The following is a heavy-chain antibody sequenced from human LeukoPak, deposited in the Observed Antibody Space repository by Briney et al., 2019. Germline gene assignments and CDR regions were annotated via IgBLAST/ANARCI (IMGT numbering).Heavy chain of an antibody. CDR2: INHSGST. CDR1: GGSFSGYY. J-gene: IGHJ4*02. V-gene: IGHV4-34*01. CDR3: ARDAIAAAGRSFDY. D-gene: IGHD6-13*01. Sequence: PSETLSLTCAVYGGSFSGYYWSWIRQPPGKGLEWIGEINHSGSTNYNPSLKSRVTISVDTSKNQFSLKLSSVTAADTAVYYCARDAIAAAGRSFDYWGQGTLVTVSS.